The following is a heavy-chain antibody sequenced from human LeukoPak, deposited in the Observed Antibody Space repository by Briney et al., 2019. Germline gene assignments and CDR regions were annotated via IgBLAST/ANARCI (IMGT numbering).Heavy chain of an antibody. V-gene: IGHV3-7*01. D-gene: IGHD2-15*01. Sequence: GGSLRLSCAAYGFTFSNSWMTWVRQAPGKDLEWVATINPDGSKVAYVGSVKGRFTISRDNAKNSVYLQMSSLRVEETGVFYCARDRGYSSFVYWGQGALVAVSS. CDR1: GFTFSNSW. CDR2: INPDGSKV. CDR3: ARDRGYSSFVY. J-gene: IGHJ4*02.